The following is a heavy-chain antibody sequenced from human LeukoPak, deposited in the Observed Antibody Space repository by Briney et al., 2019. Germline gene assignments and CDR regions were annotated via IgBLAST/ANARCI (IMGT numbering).Heavy chain of an antibody. D-gene: IGHD2-8*01. Sequence: ASVKVSCKASGYTFTSYGISWVRQAPGQGLERMGWISAYNGNTNYAQKLQGRVTMTTDTSTSTAYMELRSLRSDDTAVYYCARGTNGVWLAWFDPWGQGTLVTVSS. CDR1: GYTFTSYG. CDR2: ISAYNGNT. J-gene: IGHJ5*02. V-gene: IGHV1-18*01. CDR3: ARGTNGVWLAWFDP.